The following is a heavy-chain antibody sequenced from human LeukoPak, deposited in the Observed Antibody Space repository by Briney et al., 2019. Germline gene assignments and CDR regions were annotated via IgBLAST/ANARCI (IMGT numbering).Heavy chain of an antibody. CDR1: GGSISSGDYY. D-gene: IGHD3-10*01. V-gene: IGHV4-31*03. CDR3: ARARNGSGRHANDY. Sequence: KPSETLSLTCTVSGGSISSGDYYWSWLRQHPGKGLEWNGYIYYSGSTYYNPSLKSRVTISVDTSKNQFSLKLSSVTAADTAVYYCARARNGSGRHANDYWGQGTLVTVSS. CDR2: IYYSGST. J-gene: IGHJ4*02.